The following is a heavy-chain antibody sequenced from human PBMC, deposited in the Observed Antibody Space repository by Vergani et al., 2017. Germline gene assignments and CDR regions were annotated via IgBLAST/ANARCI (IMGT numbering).Heavy chain of an antibody. CDR3: ARDRILGRYFDY. CDR2: IWYDGSNK. V-gene: IGHV3-33*08. CDR1: GFTFSSYA. J-gene: IGHJ4*02. Sequence: VQLLESGGGLVQPGGSLRLSCAASGFTFSSYAMSWVRQAPGKGLEWVAVIWYDGSNKYYADSVKGRFTISRDNSKNTLYLQMNSLRAEDTAVYYCARDRILGRYFDYWGQGTLVTVSS. D-gene: IGHD2/OR15-2a*01.